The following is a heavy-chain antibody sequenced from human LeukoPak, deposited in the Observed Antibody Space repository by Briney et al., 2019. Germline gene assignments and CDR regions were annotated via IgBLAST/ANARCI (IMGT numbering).Heavy chain of an antibody. Sequence: SETLSLTCTVSGGSISSSSYYWGWIRQPPGKGLAWIGSIYYSGSTYYNPSLKSRVTISVDTSKNQFSLKLSSVTAADTAVYYCARGSGILLNYYYYGMDVWGQGTTVTVSS. CDR1: GGSISSSSYY. D-gene: IGHD3-10*01. CDR3: ARGSGILLNYYYYGMDV. V-gene: IGHV4-39*01. J-gene: IGHJ6*02. CDR2: IYYSGST.